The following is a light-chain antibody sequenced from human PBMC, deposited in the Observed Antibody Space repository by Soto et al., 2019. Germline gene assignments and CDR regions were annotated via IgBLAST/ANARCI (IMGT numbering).Light chain of an antibody. Sequence: EIVLTQSPGTLSLSPGERATLSCRASESVGSSHLAWYQQRPGQAPRLLIYGASSRATGIPDRFSGSGSGTGFTLSISRLEPEDFAVYYCQQYDNSWTFGQGTKVEIK. CDR3: QQYDNSWT. J-gene: IGKJ1*01. V-gene: IGKV3-20*01. CDR1: ESVGSSH. CDR2: GAS.